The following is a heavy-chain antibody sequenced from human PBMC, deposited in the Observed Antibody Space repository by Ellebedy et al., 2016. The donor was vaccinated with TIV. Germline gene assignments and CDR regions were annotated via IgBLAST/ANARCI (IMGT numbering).Heavy chain of an antibody. Sequence: AASVKVSCKASGYTFTSYGISWVRQAPGQGLEWMGWISAYNGNTNYAQKLQGRVTMTTDTSTRTAYMELRGLRSDDTAVYYCATTINYSSGLPPNWFDPWGQGTLVTVSS. V-gene: IGHV1-18*04. D-gene: IGHD6-19*01. J-gene: IGHJ5*02. CDR1: GYTFTSYG. CDR2: ISAYNGNT. CDR3: ATTINYSSGLPPNWFDP.